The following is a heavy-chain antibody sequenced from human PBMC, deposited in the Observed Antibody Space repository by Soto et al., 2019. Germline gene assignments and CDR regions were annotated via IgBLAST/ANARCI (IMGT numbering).Heavy chain of an antibody. CDR1: GGTFSSHA. Sequence: QVQLVQSGAEVKKPGSSVKVSCKASGGTFSSHAINWVRQAPGQGLEWMGGIIPIFGTANYAQKFQGRVTITADESTSTAYMELSSLRSEDTAVYYCAILAGKSSSWRHDAFDIWGQGTMVTVSS. CDR2: IIPIFGTA. D-gene: IGHD6-13*01. V-gene: IGHV1-69*01. J-gene: IGHJ3*02. CDR3: AILAGKSSSWRHDAFDI.